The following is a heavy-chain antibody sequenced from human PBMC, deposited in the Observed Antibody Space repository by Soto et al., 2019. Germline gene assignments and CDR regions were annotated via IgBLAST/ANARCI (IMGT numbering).Heavy chain of an antibody. D-gene: IGHD7-27*01. J-gene: IGHJ6*02. V-gene: IGHV1-69*12. CDR1: GGTFSSYA. CDR3: ASQLTGDYYYYGMDV. CDR2: IIPIFGTA. Sequence: QVQLVQSGAEVKKPGSSVKVSCKASGGTFSSYAISWVRQAHGQGLEWMGGIIPIFGTADYAQKLQGRVTITADEPTSTAYMELSSLRSEDTAVYYCASQLTGDYYYYGMDVWSQGTTVTVSS.